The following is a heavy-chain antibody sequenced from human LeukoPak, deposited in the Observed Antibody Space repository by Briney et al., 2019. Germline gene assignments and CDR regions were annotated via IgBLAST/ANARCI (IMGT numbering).Heavy chain of an antibody. Sequence: GTSLRLSREASGFAFGSYAMHWVRQAPGKGLEWVGRIKSKTDGGTTDYAAPVKGRFTISRDDSKNTLYLQMNSLKTEDTAVYYCTTLVGYGSLTFDYWGQGTLVTVSS. CDR3: TTLVGYGSLTFDY. CDR1: GFAFGSYA. J-gene: IGHJ4*02. V-gene: IGHV3-15*01. CDR2: IKSKTDGGTT. D-gene: IGHD3-10*01.